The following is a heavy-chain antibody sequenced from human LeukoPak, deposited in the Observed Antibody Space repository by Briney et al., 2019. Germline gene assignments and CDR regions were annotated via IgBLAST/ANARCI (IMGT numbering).Heavy chain of an antibody. J-gene: IGHJ5*02. D-gene: IGHD6-13*01. Sequence: GGSLRLSCAASGFTFSSYGMHWVRQAPDKGLEWVAVIWYDGSNKYYADSVKGRFTISRDNSKNTLYLQMNSLRAEDTAVYYCARGAAAAGKGDWFDPWGQGTLVTVSS. V-gene: IGHV3-33*01. CDR2: IWYDGSNK. CDR3: ARGAAAAGKGDWFDP. CDR1: GFTFSSYG.